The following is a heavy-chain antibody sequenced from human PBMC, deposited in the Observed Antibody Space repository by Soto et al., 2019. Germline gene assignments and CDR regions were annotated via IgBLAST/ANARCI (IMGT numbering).Heavy chain of an antibody. J-gene: IGHJ6*02. CDR3: EAEMTCGKLSVV. V-gene: IGHV1-69*01. CDR2: IFPKFGTT. D-gene: IGHD3-16*02. CDR1: GDTDTNYV. Sequence: QVQLVQSGAEVKKPGSSVKVSCKASGDTDTNYVISWVRQASGQGLEWMGGIFPKFGTTYSAQKLQDRLTITADESTSTVYMQLSSLRLDDTAVYYCEAEMTCGKLSVVWGQGTTVTVSS.